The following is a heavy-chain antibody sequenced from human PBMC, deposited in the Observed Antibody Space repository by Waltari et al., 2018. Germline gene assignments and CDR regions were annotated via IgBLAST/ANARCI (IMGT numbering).Heavy chain of an antibody. Sequence: QVQLQQWGAGLLKPSETLSLTCAVYGGSFSGYYWSWIRQPPGNGLEWIGEINHSGSTNYNPTLKCRVAISVDTSKIQFSQKLSSVTAADTAVYYCARGFGWPASYYYYYYYMDVWGKGTTVTVSS. V-gene: IGHV4-34*01. D-gene: IGHD6-19*01. CDR1: GGSFSGYY. CDR2: INHSGST. J-gene: IGHJ6*03. CDR3: ARGFGWPASYYYYYYYMDV.